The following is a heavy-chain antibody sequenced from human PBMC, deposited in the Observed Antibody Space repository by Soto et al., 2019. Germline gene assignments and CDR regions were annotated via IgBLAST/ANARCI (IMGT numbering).Heavy chain of an antibody. CDR1: GGSISSYY. D-gene: IGHD6-19*01. V-gene: IGHV4-59*08. J-gene: IGHJ3*02. CDR3: ARHKSAVAGAFDI. CDR2: IYYSGST. Sequence: SETLSLTCTVSGGSISSYYWSWIRQPPGKGLEWIGYIYYSGSTNYNPSLKSRVTISVDTSKNQFSLKLSSVTAADTAVYYCARHKSAVAGAFDIWGQGTMVTVS.